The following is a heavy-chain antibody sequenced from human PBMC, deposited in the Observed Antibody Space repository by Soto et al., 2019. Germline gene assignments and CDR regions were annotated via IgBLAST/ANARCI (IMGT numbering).Heavy chain of an antibody. Sequence: SVKVSCKASGGTFSSYAISWVRQAPGQGLEWMGGIIPIFGTANYAQKFQGRVTITADESTSTAYMELSSLRSEDTAVYYCAGRIAAAGTLLRGAEGREYYYGMDVWGQGTTVTVSS. CDR1: GGTFSSYA. CDR3: AGRIAAAGTLLRGAEGREYYYGMDV. V-gene: IGHV1-69*13. D-gene: IGHD6-13*01. CDR2: IIPIFGTA. J-gene: IGHJ6*02.